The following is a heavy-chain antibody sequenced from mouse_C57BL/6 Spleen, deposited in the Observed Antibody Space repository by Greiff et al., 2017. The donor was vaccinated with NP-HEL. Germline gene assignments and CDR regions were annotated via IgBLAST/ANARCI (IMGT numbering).Heavy chain of an antibody. V-gene: IGHV1-47*01. Sequence: VQLKESGAELVKPGASVKMSCKASGYTFTTYPIEWMKQNHGKSLEWIGNFHPYNDDTKYNEKFKGKATLTVEKSSSTVYLELSRLTSDDSAVYYCARGFYYDYDWYFDVWGTGTTVTVSS. J-gene: IGHJ1*03. D-gene: IGHD2-4*01. CDR1: GYTFTTYP. CDR2: FHPYNDDT. CDR3: ARGFYYDYDWYFDV.